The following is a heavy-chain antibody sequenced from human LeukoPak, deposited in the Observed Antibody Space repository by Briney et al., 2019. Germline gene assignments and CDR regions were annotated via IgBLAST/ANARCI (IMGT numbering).Heavy chain of an antibody. CDR1: GFTFSSYW. J-gene: IGHJ6*03. Sequence: PGGSLRLYCAASGFTFSSYWMSWVRQAPGKGLEWVANIKQDGSEKYYVDSVKGRFTISRDNAKNSLYLQMNSLRAEDTAVYYCARVDLTIFGVVIPYYYYYMDVWGKGTTVTVSS. D-gene: IGHD3-3*01. V-gene: IGHV3-7*01. CDR2: IKQDGSEK. CDR3: ARVDLTIFGVVIPYYYYYMDV.